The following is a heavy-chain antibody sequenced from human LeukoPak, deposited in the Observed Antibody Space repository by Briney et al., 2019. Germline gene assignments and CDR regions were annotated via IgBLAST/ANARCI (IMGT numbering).Heavy chain of an antibody. V-gene: IGHV2-5*02. J-gene: IGHJ4*02. CDR1: GFSLSTRGAG. CDR2: IYWDDDE. Sequence: GSGPTLIKPTPTLTLTFTFSGFSLSTRGAGVGWIRQPPGKALEWLALIYWDDDERYSPSLKSRLTITNETAKNQVVLKMTNMGPVDTATYFYSHRGIEVIWGPRGFDYWGQGTLVTVSS. CDR3: SHRGIEVIWGPRGFDY. D-gene: IGHD6-19*01.